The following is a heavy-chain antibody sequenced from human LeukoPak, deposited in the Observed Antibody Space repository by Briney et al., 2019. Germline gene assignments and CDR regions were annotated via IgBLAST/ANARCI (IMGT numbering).Heavy chain of an antibody. D-gene: IGHD3-22*01. V-gene: IGHV4-30-4*08. J-gene: IGHJ4*02. CDR3: ARDGRPEDDTLFDY. Sequence: SQTLSLTCTVSGGSISSGDYYWSWIRQPPGTGLEWIGYIYYSGSTYYNPSLKSRVTISVDTSKNQFSLKLSSVTAADTAVYYCARDGRPEDDTLFDYWGQGTLVTVSS. CDR2: IYYSGST. CDR1: GGSISSGDYY.